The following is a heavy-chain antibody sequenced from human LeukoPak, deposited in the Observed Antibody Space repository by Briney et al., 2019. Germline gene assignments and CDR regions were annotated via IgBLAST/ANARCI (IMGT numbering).Heavy chain of an antibody. J-gene: IGHJ3*02. Sequence: ASVKVSCKASGYTFITYGISWVRQAPGQGLEWMGCISAYNGNTNYAQKFQGRVTMTTDTSTSTAYMELRSLRSDDTAVYYCARGYSRFGESTDAFDIWGQGTMVTVSS. D-gene: IGHD3-10*01. V-gene: IGHV1-18*01. CDR1: GYTFITYG. CDR2: ISAYNGNT. CDR3: ARGYSRFGESTDAFDI.